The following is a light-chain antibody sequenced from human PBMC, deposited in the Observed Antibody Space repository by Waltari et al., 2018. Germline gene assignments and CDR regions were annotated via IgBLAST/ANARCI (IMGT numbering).Light chain of an antibody. J-gene: IGKJ4*01. V-gene: IGKV3-20*01. Sequence: EIVLTQSPGTLSLSPGDRATLSCRASHTVRTIALSRHQQKPGQAPRVLIYSTDNRATGIPDRFSGSGSGPDFTVTIYRLAPEDFAMYYCQQYDGIVVTFGGGTKVEI. CDR1: HTVRTIA. CDR2: STD. CDR3: QQYDGIVVT.